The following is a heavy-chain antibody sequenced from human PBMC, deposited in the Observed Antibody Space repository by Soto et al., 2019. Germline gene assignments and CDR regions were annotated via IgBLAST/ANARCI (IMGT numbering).Heavy chain of an antibody. Sequence: EVQLLESGGGLVQPGGSLRLSCAASGFTFSSYAMSWVRQAPGKGVEWVSAISGSGGSTYYADSVKGRFTISRDNSKNTLYLQMNSLRAEDTAVYYCAKGRYYDSSGYYPFDYWGQGTLVTVSS. V-gene: IGHV3-23*01. CDR2: ISGSGGST. CDR1: GFTFSSYA. J-gene: IGHJ4*02. CDR3: AKGRYYDSSGYYPFDY. D-gene: IGHD3-22*01.